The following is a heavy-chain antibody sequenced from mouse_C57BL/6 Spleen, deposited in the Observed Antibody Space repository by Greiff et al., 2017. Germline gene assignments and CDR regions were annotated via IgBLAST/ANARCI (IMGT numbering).Heavy chain of an antibody. Sequence: EVMLVESGGGLVQPKGSLKLSCAASGFNFNTYAMHWVRQAPGKGLEWVASIRRKSSNYATYYADSVKDRLTISRDDSQSMLYLQMNNLKTEDTCADDCVGCYYAVDYWGQGTSVTVSS. CDR3: VGCYYAVDY. CDR1: GFNFNTYA. V-gene: IGHV10-3*01. CDR2: IRRKSSNYAT. J-gene: IGHJ4*01.